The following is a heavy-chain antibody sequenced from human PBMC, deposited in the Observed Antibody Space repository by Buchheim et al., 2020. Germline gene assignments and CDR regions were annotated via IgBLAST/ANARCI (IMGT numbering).Heavy chain of an antibody. CDR2: IYYSGST. CDR3: ARDLTPHYDFWSGYYGYYGMDV. Sequence: QVQLQESGPGLVKPSETLSLTCTVSGGSISSYYWSWIRQPPGKGLEWIGYIYYSGSTNYNPSLKSRVTISVDTSKNQFSLKLSSVTAADTAVYYCARDLTPHYDFWSGYYGYYGMDVWGQGTT. V-gene: IGHV4-59*01. D-gene: IGHD3-3*01. CDR1: GGSISSYY. J-gene: IGHJ6*02.